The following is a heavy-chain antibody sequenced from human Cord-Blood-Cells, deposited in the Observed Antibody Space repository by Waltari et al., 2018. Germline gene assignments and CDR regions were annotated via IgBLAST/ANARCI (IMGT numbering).Heavy chain of an antibody. Sequence: EVQLVESGGGLVQPGGSLRLSCAASGFTFSSHWMSWVRQAPGKGLEWVANIKQDGSEKYYVDSVKGRFTISRDNAKNSLYLQMNSLRAEDTAVYYCARGRGSTGAFDIWGQGTMVTVSS. CDR1: GFTFSSHW. V-gene: IGHV3-7*01. J-gene: IGHJ3*02. CDR3: ARGRGSTGAFDI. D-gene: IGHD3-10*01. CDR2: IKQDGSEK.